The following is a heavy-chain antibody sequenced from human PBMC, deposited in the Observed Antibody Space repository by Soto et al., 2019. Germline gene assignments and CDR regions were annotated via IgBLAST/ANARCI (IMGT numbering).Heavy chain of an antibody. Sequence: SETLSLTCTVSGGSISRYYWSWIRQPPGKGLEWIGYIYYSGSTNYNPSLKSRVTISVDTSKNQFSLKLSSVTAADTAVYYCASGYSSGWNVYWGQGTLVXVSS. J-gene: IGHJ4*02. CDR1: GGSISRYY. V-gene: IGHV4-59*01. CDR3: ASGYSSGWNVY. D-gene: IGHD6-19*01. CDR2: IYYSGST.